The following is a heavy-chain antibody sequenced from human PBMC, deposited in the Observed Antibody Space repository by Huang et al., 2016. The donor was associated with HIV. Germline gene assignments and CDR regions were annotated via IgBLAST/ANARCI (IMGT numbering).Heavy chain of an antibody. V-gene: IGHV1-8*01. CDR2: RNPNSGNT. CDR3: ARLTSGWYQDY. J-gene: IGHJ4*02. CDR1: GYIFSNYD. Sequence: QVQLVQSGPEVKKPGASVKVSCQTSGYIFSNYDINWVRQAPGQGLQWMGWRNPNSGNTADGQNFQGRVTLTRSTSTGAAYMVLNSLTSQDTAVYYCARLTSGWYQDYWGQGTLVTVSS. D-gene: IGHD6-19*01.